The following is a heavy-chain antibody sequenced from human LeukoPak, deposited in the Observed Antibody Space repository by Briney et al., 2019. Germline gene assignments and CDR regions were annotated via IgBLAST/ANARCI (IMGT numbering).Heavy chain of an antibody. V-gene: IGHV3-53*01. CDR2: IYSGGST. CDR1: GFTFSDYD. D-gene: IGHD3-22*01. Sequence: GGSLRLSCSASGFTFSDYDMNWVRQAPGKGLEWVSVIYSGGSTYYADSVKGRFTISRDNSKNTLYLQMNSLRAEDTAVYYCARPNYYDSSAHNMDVWGKGTTVTVSS. CDR3: ARPNYYDSSAHNMDV. J-gene: IGHJ6*03.